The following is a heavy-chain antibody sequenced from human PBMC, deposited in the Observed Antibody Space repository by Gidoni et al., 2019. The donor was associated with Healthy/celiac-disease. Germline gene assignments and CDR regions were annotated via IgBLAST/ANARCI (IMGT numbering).Heavy chain of an antibody. CDR3: ARQSITMVRGVIGYYGMDV. CDR1: GGSFRCSY. D-gene: IGHD3-10*01. V-gene: IGHV4-34*01. Sequence: QVQLQQWGAGLLKPSETLSLTCAVYGGSFRCSYWSWIRQPPGKGLEWIGEINHSGSTNYNPSLKSRVTISVDTSKNQFSLKLSSVTAADTAVYYCARQSITMVRGVIGYYGMDVWGQGTTVTVSS. CDR2: INHSGST. J-gene: IGHJ6*02.